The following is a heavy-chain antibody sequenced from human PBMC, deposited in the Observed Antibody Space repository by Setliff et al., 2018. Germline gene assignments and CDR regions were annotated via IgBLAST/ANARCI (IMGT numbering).Heavy chain of an antibody. D-gene: IGHD5-18*01. Sequence: HPGGSLRLSCAASGFTFSSYNMDWVRQAPGKGLEWISSLYSAGSTYYADSVKGRFTISRDNSKNTLDLQMNSLRVEDTAVYYCASDPRGYSYGSRSDYWGQGTLVTVSS. CDR2: LYSAGST. CDR3: ASDPRGYSYGSRSDY. V-gene: IGHV3-66*02. J-gene: IGHJ4*02. CDR1: GFTFSSYN.